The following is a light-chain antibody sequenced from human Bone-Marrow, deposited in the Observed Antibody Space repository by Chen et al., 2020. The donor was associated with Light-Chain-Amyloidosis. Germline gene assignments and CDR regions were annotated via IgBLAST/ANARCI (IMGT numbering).Light chain of an antibody. J-gene: IGLJ3*02. Sequence: NFMLTQPHSVSESPGKTVIISCTRSSGSIATNYVQWYQQRPGSSPTTVFYEDDQRPSGVPDRFSGSIDRSSNSASLTISGLKIEDDADYYCQSYQGSSQGVFGGGTKLTVL. CDR1: SGSIATNY. CDR3: QSYQGSSQGV. CDR2: EDD. V-gene: IGLV6-57*01.